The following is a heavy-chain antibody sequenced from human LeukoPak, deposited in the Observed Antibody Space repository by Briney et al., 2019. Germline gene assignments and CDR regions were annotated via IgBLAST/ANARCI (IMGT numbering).Heavy chain of an antibody. D-gene: IGHD6-13*01. CDR2: IYYSGST. J-gene: IGHJ2*01. V-gene: IGHV4-31*03. CDR3: ARAPYSSSWYLNWYFDL. Sequence: SQTLSLTCTVSGGSISSGGYYWSWIRQHPGKGLEWIGYIYYSGSTYYNPSLKSRVTISVDTSKNQFSLKLSSVTAADTAVYYCARAPYSSSWYLNWYFDLWGRGTLVTVSS. CDR1: GGSISSGGYY.